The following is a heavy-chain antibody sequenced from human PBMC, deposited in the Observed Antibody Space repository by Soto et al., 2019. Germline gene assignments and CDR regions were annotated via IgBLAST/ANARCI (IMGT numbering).Heavy chain of an antibody. CDR3: ARAPVVTGMFDP. CDR2: IFYSGRT. D-gene: IGHD2-21*02. J-gene: IGHJ5*02. Sequence: QVQLQESGPELVKPWEPRSFTCTVSGGSVSGGSFSWPWFRQPPGKALEWIGYIFYSGRTNYSPSLKSRVTMSVDTSKNQVSLKVTSVTAADTAVYYCARAPVVTGMFDPWGQGTLVTVSS. V-gene: IGHV4-61*01. CDR1: GGSVSGGSFS.